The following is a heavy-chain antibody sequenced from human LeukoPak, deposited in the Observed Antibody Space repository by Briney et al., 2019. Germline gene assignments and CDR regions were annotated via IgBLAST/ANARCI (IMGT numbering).Heavy chain of an antibody. CDR2: ISGSGGVT. D-gene: IGHD2-2*01. CDR1: GFTFSSYA. J-gene: IGHJ4*02. Sequence: GGSLRLSCAASGFTFSSYAMNWVRQAPGKGLEWISGISGSGGVTYYADSVKGRFTISRDNSKNTLYLQMNSLRAEDTAVYYCAREVSGDIVVVPAAPDYWGQGTLVTVSS. V-gene: IGHV3-23*01. CDR3: AREVSGDIVVVPAAPDY.